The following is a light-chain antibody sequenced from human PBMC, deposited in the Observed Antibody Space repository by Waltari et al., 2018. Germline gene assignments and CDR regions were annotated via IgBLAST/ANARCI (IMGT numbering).Light chain of an antibody. V-gene: IGKV3-20*01. CDR3: QLYGNSPVVT. Sequence: EIVLTQSPGTLSLSPGERATLSCRASQSVSSSYLAWYQQKPGQAPSLLMYGTSTRAAGIPDRYSGIGSGTDFSLTISRLDPEDFAVYYCQLYGNSPVVTFGGGTKVEIK. CDR1: QSVSSSY. J-gene: IGKJ4*01. CDR2: GTS.